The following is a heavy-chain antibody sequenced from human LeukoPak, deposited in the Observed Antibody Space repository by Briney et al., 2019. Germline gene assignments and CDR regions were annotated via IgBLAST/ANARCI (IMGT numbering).Heavy chain of an antibody. V-gene: IGHV4-39*01. CDR3: ARRRLWFGELNAFDI. Sequence: KPSETLSLTCTVSGGSISSSSYYWGWIRQPPGKWLEWIGSIYYSGSTYYNPSLKSRVTISVDTSKNQFSLKLSSVTAADTAVYYCARRRLWFGELNAFDIWGQGTMITVSS. CDR1: GGSISSSSYY. CDR2: IYYSGST. D-gene: IGHD3-10*01. J-gene: IGHJ3*02.